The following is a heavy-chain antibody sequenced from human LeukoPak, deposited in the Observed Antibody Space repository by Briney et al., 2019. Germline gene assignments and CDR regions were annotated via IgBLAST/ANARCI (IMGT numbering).Heavy chain of an antibody. V-gene: IGHV4-4*02. CDR3: ARGGPSGFFDY. CDR2: INHSEST. J-gene: IGHJ4*02. CDR1: GGSFSSNKW. D-gene: IGHD1-14*01. Sequence: PSGTLSLTCAVSGGSFSSNKWWSWVRQPPGKGLEWIGEINHSESTNYNPSLKSRVTISIDKSKNQFSLNLSSVTAADTAVYYCARGGPSGFFDYWGQGTLVTVSS.